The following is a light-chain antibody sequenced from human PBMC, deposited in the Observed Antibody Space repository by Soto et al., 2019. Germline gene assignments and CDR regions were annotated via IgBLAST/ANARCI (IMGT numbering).Light chain of an antibody. Sequence: QSALIQPASVSGSPGQSVTISCTGTSSDVGGYNYVSWYQQHPGKAPKLMISEVSNRPSGVSNRFSGSKSGNTASLTISGLQAEDEADYYCSSYTSSSTRVFGTGTKLTVL. CDR1: SSDVGGYNY. CDR2: EVS. V-gene: IGLV2-14*01. J-gene: IGLJ1*01. CDR3: SSYTSSSTRV.